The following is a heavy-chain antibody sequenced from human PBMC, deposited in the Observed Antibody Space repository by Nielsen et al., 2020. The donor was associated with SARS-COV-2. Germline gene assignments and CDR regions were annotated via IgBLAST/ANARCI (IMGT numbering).Heavy chain of an antibody. V-gene: IGHV4-39*01. CDR3: ARLNTGWFYYFDS. CDR2: IHYSGSA. D-gene: IGHD2-15*01. Sequence: SETLSLTCSVSGDSFSSSNNYWGWIRQPPGKGLEWIGAIHYSGSAYYNPSLTSRVTLSVDTSKKEFSLELSSVTASDTAVYFCARLNTGWFYYFDSWGQGSLVTVSS. CDR1: GDSFSSSNNY. J-gene: IGHJ4*02.